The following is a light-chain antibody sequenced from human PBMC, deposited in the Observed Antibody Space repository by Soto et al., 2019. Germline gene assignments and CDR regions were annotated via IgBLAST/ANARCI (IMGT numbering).Light chain of an antibody. V-gene: IGKV1-5*03. CDR1: QSISTY. CDR2: KAS. CDR3: QQSVT. J-gene: IGKJ1*01. Sequence: DIQMTQSPSSLSASVGDRVTITCRPGQSISTYLNWYQQKPGKAPKLLISKASNLESGVPSRFSGSGSGTEFTLTISSLQPDDSATYYCQQSVTFGQGTKVEIK.